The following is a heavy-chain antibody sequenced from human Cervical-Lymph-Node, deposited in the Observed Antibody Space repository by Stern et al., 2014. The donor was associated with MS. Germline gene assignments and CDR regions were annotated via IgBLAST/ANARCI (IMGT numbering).Heavy chain of an antibody. V-gene: IGHV3-74*02. CDR2: IDSDGSTT. CDR1: GFSFSSYW. Sequence: EVQLVESGGGLVQPGGSLRLSCAASGFSFSSYWMHWVRQAPGKGLVWISLIDSDGSTTGYGASVKGRFTISRDNAKNTLYLQMNSLRAEDTAVYYCATLGWADYWGQGTLVTVSA. J-gene: IGHJ4*02. CDR3: ATLGWADY. D-gene: IGHD5-24*01.